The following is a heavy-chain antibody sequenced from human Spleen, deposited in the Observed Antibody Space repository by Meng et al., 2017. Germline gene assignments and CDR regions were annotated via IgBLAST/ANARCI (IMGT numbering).Heavy chain of an antibody. V-gene: IGHV4-39*07. J-gene: IGHJ4*02. Sequence: GSLRLSCTVSGGSISSSSYYWGWIRQPPGKGREWIGSIYYSGSTYYNPSLKSRVTISEDTSKNQFSLKLSSVTAADTDIYYCARGYGDLKVWGQGTPVTVSS. D-gene: IGHD2-21*02. CDR3: ARGYGDLKV. CDR2: IYYSGST. CDR1: GGSISSSSYY.